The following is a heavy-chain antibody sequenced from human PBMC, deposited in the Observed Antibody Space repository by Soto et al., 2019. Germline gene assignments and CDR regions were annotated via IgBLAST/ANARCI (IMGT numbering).Heavy chain of an antibody. V-gene: IGHV4-59*01. CDR2: IYYSGST. D-gene: IGHD3-22*01. CDR3: ARVRLDYDSSGILVDYFDY. CDR1: GGSISSYY. Sequence: QVQLQESGPGLVKPSETLSLTCTVSGGSISSYYWSWIRQPPGKGLEWIGYIYYSGSTNFNPSLKSRVTISVDTSKNQFSLKLNSVTAADTAVYYCARVRLDYDSSGILVDYFDYWGQGTLVTVSS. J-gene: IGHJ4*02.